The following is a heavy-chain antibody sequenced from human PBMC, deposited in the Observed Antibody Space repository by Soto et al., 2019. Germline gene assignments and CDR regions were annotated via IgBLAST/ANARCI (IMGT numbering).Heavy chain of an antibody. Sequence: EVQLVESGGGLVQPGGSLKVSCAASGFTFSGSAMHWVRQASGKGLEWVGRIRSKANSYATAYAVSVKGRFIISRDDSRNTAYLQMNSLKTEDTAVYYCARGVYDFWSGHPEGPDYWGQGTVVTVSS. V-gene: IGHV3-73*02. D-gene: IGHD3-3*01. CDR1: GFTFSGSA. J-gene: IGHJ4*02. CDR2: IRSKANSYAT. CDR3: ARGVYDFWSGHPEGPDY.